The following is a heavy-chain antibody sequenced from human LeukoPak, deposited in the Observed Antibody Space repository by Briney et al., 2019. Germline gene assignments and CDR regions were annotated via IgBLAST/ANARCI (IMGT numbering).Heavy chain of an antibody. CDR3: ARGILSDDAFDI. CDR2: MNPHSGNT. V-gene: IGHV1-8*01. J-gene: IGHJ3*02. CDR1: GYTFTSYD. Sequence: ASVKVSCKASGYTFTSYDINWVRQATGQGLEWRGWMNPHSGNTGYVQKFQGRVTMTRNTSISTAYMELSSLRSEDTAVYYCARGILSDDAFDIWGQGTMVTVSS.